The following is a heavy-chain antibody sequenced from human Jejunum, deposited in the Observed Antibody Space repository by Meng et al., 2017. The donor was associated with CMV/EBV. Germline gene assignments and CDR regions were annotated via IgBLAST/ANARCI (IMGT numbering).Heavy chain of an antibody. D-gene: IGHD6-19*01. CDR2: MNPNRGTT. CDR3: ATGVADFEY. Sequence: GQLGTSGVEVKKPGASVKVSCKASGYTFTSYDINWVRQGTGQGLEWMGWMNPNRGTTGYAQKFQGRVTMTRNISKSTAYMDLSSLRSEDTAVYYCATGVADFEYWGQGTLVTVSS. V-gene: IGHV1-8*01. CDR1: GYTFTSYD. J-gene: IGHJ4*02.